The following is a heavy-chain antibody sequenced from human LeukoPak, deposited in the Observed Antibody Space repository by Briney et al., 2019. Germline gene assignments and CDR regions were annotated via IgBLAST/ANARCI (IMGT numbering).Heavy chain of an antibody. Sequence: GASVKVSCKASGYTFTDYSVHWVRQVPGQGLEWMGWMNPKNGVTNFAQKFQGRVSLTRDTAISTAYMEVNNLTSNDTAVYYCSRETWELLYYWGQGSLVTVSS. D-gene: IGHD1-26*01. CDR3: SRETWELLYY. CDR2: MNPKNGVT. CDR1: GYTFTDYS. V-gene: IGHV1-2*02. J-gene: IGHJ4*02.